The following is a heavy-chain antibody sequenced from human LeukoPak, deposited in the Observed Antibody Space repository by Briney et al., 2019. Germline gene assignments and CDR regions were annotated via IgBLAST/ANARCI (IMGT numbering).Heavy chain of an antibody. V-gene: IGHV4-4*09. J-gene: IGHJ4*02. CDR1: GASITNSY. CDR3: ANSYDGKIVPFDN. CDR2: IYSSGNT. Sequence: SETLSLTCTVSGASITNSYWNWVRQPPGKGLEWIGYIYSSGNTNYNPSLKSRVTISLDVSKNQFSLKLTSVTAADTAVYYCANSYDGKIVPFDNWGQGAPVAVSS. D-gene: IGHD4-23*01.